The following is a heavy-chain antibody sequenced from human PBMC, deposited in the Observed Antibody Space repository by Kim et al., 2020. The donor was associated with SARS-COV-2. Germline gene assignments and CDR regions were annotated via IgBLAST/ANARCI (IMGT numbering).Heavy chain of an antibody. CDR3: ARDDVDHGSYYYGMDV. CDR1: GFTFSSYG. Sequence: GGSLRLSCAASGFTFSSYGMHWVRQAPGKGLEWVALIWVDGTNKYYADSVKGRFTISRDNSKNTLYLQMNSLRAEDTAVYYCARDDVDHGSYYYGMDVWGQGTTVTVSS. V-gene: IGHV3-33*01. J-gene: IGHJ6*02. CDR2: IWVDGTNK. D-gene: IGHD2-15*01.